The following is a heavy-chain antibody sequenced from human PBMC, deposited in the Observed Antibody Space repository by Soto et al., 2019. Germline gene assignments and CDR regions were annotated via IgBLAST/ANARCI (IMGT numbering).Heavy chain of an antibody. D-gene: IGHD6-19*01. CDR1: GFTFSSYA. V-gene: IGHV3-30-3*01. Sequence: QVQLVESGGGVVQPGRSLRLSCAASGFTFSSYAMHWVRQAPGKGLEWVTFISYDGSNEYYADSVKGRFTISRDKSKNTLYLQMNSRRSGDTAVYYCARDSSCWKNWFDPWGQGTLVSVSS. CDR3: ARDSSCWKNWFDP. J-gene: IGHJ5*02. CDR2: ISYDGSNE.